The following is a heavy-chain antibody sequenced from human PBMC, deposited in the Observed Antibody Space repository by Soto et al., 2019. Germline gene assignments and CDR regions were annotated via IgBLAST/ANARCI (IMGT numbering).Heavy chain of an antibody. CDR3: ARGYDILTGPSYAFDI. CDR2: IYQSGST. V-gene: IGHV4-4*02. J-gene: IGHJ3*02. D-gene: IGHD3-9*01. CDR1: GGAISSSKW. Sequence: SETLSLTCAVSGGAISSSKWWSWVRQPPGKGLEWIGEIYQSGSTNYNPSLESRVRMSVDKSRNQFSLKLTSVSAADTAVYYCARGYDILTGPSYAFDIWGQGTMVTVSS.